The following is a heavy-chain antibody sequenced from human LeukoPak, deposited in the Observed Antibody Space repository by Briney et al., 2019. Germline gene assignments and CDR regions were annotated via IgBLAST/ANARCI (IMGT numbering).Heavy chain of an antibody. J-gene: IGHJ6*02. V-gene: IGHV3-20*04. CDR2: INWNGDST. CDR1: GFSFDDYG. CDR3: ARRLPSSTTDV. D-gene: IGHD5-18*01. Sequence: GGSLRLSCAASGFSFDDYGLTWVRQAPGKGLEWVSGINWNGDSTDYADSVKGRFTISRDNAKNSLFLLMNSLRAEDTAVYYCARRLPSSTTDVWGQGTTVTVSS.